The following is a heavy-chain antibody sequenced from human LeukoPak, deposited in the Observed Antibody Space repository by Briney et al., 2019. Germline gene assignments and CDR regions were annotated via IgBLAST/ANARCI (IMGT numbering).Heavy chain of an antibody. Sequence: GGSLRLSCAASGFTFDDYAMHWVRQAPGKGLEWVSGISWNSGSIGYADSVKGRFTISRDNAKNSLYLQMNSLRAEDTALYYCAKGLYYDSSGPTGYWGQGTPVTVSS. CDR1: GFTFDDYA. CDR2: ISWNSGSI. J-gene: IGHJ4*02. D-gene: IGHD3-22*01. CDR3: AKGLYYDSSGPTGY. V-gene: IGHV3-9*01.